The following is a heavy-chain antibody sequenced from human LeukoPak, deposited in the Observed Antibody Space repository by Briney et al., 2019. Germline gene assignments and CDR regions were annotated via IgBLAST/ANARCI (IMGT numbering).Heavy chain of an antibody. CDR3: ARLRLPYDAFDI. V-gene: IGHV3-7*01. D-gene: IGHD2-15*01. CDR2: IKQDGSEK. CDR1: GFAFTNFG. Sequence: PGGSLRLSCTTSGFAFTNFGMHWVRQAPGKGLEWVANIKQDGSEKYYVDSVKGRFTISRDNAKNSLYLQMNSLRAEDTAVYYCARLRLPYDAFDIWGQGTMVTVSS. J-gene: IGHJ3*02.